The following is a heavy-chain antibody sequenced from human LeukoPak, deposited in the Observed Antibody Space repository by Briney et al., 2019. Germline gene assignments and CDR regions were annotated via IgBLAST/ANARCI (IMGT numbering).Heavy chain of an antibody. J-gene: IGHJ5*02. CDR2: IIPILGIG. CDR3: ARDLGQGTTMVRGVSNRFDP. CDR1: GGTFSSCA. Sequence: PVKPSCTASGGTFSSCAISWVRQAPGQGLEWMGRIIPILGIGNYAQKFQGRVTITADKSTSTAYMELSSLSSEDTAVYYCARDLGQGTTMVRGVSNRFDPWGQGTLV. D-gene: IGHD3-10*01. V-gene: IGHV1-69*04.